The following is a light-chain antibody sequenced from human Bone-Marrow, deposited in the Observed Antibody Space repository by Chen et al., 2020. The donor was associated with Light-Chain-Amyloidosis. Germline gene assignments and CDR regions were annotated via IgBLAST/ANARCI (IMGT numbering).Light chain of an antibody. CDR3: QVWDRSSDRPV. Sequence: SYVLTQPSSVSVDPGQTATIACGGNNIGSTSVHWYQQTPGQAPLLVVYDDSDRPSGIPERLSGSNAGNTATLTISRVEAGDEADYYWQVWDRSSDRPVFGGGTKLTVL. CDR2: DDS. CDR1: NIGSTS. V-gene: IGLV3-21*02. J-gene: IGLJ3*02.